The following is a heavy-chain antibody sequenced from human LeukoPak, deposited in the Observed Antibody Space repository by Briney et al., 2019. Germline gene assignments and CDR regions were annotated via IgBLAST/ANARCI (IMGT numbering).Heavy chain of an antibody. V-gene: IGHV4-59*01. D-gene: IGHD6-19*01. Sequence: SETLSLACTVSGGSISSYYWSWIRQPPGKGLEWIGYIYYSGSTNYNPSLKSRVTISVDTSKNQFSLKLSSVTAADTAVYYCARDRTAEDSSGWYSYWFDPWGQGTLVTVSS. CDR2: IYYSGST. J-gene: IGHJ5*02. CDR1: GGSISSYY. CDR3: ARDRTAEDSSGWYSYWFDP.